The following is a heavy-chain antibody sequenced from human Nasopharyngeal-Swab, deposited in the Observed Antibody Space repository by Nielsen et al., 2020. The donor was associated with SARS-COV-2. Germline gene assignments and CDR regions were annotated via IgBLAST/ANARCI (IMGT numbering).Heavy chain of an antibody. CDR3: ARIPTNSWHNFEY. Sequence: GESMKISCAASGFTFSSYPMHWVRQAPGKGLEWVANLTHAETQEYYADSVKGRFTISRDNSKNTQYLEMNSLGVEDTEIYYFARIPTNSWHNFEYWDQGALVTVSS. J-gene: IGHJ4*02. CDR1: GFTFSSYP. D-gene: IGHD6-13*01. V-gene: IGHV3-30*04. CDR2: LTHAETQE.